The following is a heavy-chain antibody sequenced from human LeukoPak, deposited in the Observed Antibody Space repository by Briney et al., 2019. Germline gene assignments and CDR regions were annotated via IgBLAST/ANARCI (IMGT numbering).Heavy chain of an antibody. CDR1: XA. V-gene: IGHV3-49*03. CDR3: TSTIRGYFQH. CDR2: IRSKGYGGTT. D-gene: IGHD3-3*01. J-gene: IGHJ1*01. Sequence: XAXRXFRQAPGKGXXGVFFIRSKGYGGTTEYAASVKGKFTISREDSKSIAYLQMNSLKTEDTAVYYCTSTIRGYFQHWGQGTLVTVSS.